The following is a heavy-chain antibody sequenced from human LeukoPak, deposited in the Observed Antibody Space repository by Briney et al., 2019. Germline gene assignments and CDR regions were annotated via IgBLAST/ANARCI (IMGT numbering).Heavy chain of an antibody. CDR1: GYTFTGYY. CDR3: ASNYDSSGLDLDY. J-gene: IGHJ4*02. D-gene: IGHD3-22*01. Sequence: GASVKVSCKASGYTFTGYYMHWVRQAPGQGLEWMGWINPNSGGTNYAQKFQGRVTMTRDTSISTAYMELSRLRSDDTAVYYCASNYDSSGLDLDYWGQGTLVTVSS. CDR2: INPNSGGT. V-gene: IGHV1-2*02.